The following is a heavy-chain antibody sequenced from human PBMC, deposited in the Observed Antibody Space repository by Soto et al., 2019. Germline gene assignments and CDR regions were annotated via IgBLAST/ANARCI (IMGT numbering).Heavy chain of an antibody. CDR3: ATFHYTGSR. V-gene: IGHV3-21*01. J-gene: IGHJ4*02. CDR2: ISSTGSFI. CDR1: GFTFSSYA. Sequence: EVQLVESGGGLVQPGGSLRLSCATSGFTFSSYAMHWVRQTPGKGPEWVASISSTGSFIEYPDSMKGRFTISRDNDKNSVYLHMVNLRAEDTGVYYCATFHYTGSRWGQGTLVTVSS. D-gene: IGHD1-1*01.